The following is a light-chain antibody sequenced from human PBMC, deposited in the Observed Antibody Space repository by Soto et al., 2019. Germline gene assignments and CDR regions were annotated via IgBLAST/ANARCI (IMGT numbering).Light chain of an antibody. CDR2: GAS. CDR1: QSVSSN. V-gene: IGKV3-15*01. CDR3: QQYNKWPPYT. Sequence: EIVMTQSPANLSVSPGERATLSCRASQSVSSNLAWYQQKPGQGPRLLIYGASTRATGIPARFSGSGSGTEFTLTISSLQSEDFAVYYCQQYNKWPPYTFGQGNKVEIK. J-gene: IGKJ2*01.